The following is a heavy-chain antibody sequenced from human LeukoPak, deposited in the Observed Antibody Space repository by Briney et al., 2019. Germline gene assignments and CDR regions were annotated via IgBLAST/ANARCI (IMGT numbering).Heavy chain of an antibody. D-gene: IGHD3-22*01. J-gene: IGHJ4*02. CDR3: ARDHFRYYYDSSGYYFDS. CDR2: INPNSGGT. V-gene: IGHV1-2*02. CDR1: GYTFTGYY. Sequence: ASVKVSCKASGYTFTGYYMHWVRQAPGQGLEWMGWINPNSGGTNYAQKLQGRVTMTTDTSTSTAHMELRSLRSDDTAVYYCARDHFRYYYDSSGYYFDSWGQGTLVTVSS.